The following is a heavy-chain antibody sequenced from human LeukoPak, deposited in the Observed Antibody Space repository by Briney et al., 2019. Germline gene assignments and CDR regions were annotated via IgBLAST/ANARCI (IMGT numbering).Heavy chain of an antibody. CDR2: IYYSGST. D-gene: IGHD3-10*01. CDR3: ARHRGDYGSASKVDY. CDR1: GGSISSSSHY. V-gene: IGHV4-39*01. Sequence: SETLSLTCTVSGGSISSSSHYWGWIRQPPGKGLEWIGSIYYSGSTYYNPSLKSRVTISVDTSKNQFSLKLSSVTAADTALYYCARHRGDYGSASKVDYWGQGTLVTVSS. J-gene: IGHJ4*02.